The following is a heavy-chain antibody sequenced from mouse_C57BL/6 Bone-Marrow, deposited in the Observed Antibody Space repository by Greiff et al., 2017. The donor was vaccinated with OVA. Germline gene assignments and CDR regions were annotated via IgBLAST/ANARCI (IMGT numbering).Heavy chain of an antibody. J-gene: IGHJ1*03. CDR3: ARSITTVVPWYFDV. V-gene: IGHV1-64*01. Sequence: QVQLQQPGAELVKPGASVKLSCKASGYTFTSYWMHWVKQRPGQGLEWIGMIHPNSGSTNYNEKFKSKATLTVDKSSSTAYMQLSSLTSEDSAVYYWARSITTVVPWYFDVWGTGTTVTVSS. D-gene: IGHD1-1*01. CDR2: IHPNSGST. CDR1: GYTFTSYW.